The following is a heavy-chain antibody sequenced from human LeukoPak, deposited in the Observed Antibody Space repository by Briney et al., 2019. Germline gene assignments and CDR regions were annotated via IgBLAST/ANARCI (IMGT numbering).Heavy chain of an antibody. CDR2: ISGSGGTT. D-gene: IGHD3-22*01. V-gene: IGHV3-23*01. J-gene: IGHJ5*02. CDR1: GFTFNNYA. CDR3: AKGVVDYYDSSGYYPSDL. Sequence: GGSLRLSCAGSGFTFNNYAMTWVRQASGKGLKWVSGISGSGGTTYYADSVKGRFTISRDNSNNTLYLQMNSMRVEDTAVYFCAKGVVDYYDSSGYYPSDLWGQGTLVTVSS.